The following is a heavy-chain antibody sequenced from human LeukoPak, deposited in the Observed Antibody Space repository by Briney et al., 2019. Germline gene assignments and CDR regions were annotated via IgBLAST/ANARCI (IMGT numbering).Heavy chain of an antibody. CDR2: ISGSGGST. Sequence: GGSLRLSCAASGFTFSSYAMSWVRQAPGKGLEWVSAISGSGGSTYYADSVKGRFTISRDNSKNTLYLQMNSLRAEDTAVYYCAKDFAPWEPYGENLDAFDIWGQGTMVTVSS. D-gene: IGHD1-26*01. CDR1: GFTFSSYA. CDR3: AKDFAPWEPYGENLDAFDI. V-gene: IGHV3-23*01. J-gene: IGHJ3*02.